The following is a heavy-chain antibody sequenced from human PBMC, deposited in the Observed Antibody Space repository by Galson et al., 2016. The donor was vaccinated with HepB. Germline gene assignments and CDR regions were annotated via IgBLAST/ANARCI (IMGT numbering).Heavy chain of an antibody. CDR1: GNSFTIYW. Sequence: QSGAEVKKPGESLKISCKGSGNSFTIYWIVWVRQMPGKGLEWMGIIYSGDSDTRYSPSFQGQVTISADKSVTSAYLQWSRLKASDTAIYFCARIRAPAADNYYYDMDVWGQGTTVTVSS. CDR3: ARIRAPAADNYYYDMDV. V-gene: IGHV5-51*01. J-gene: IGHJ6*02. D-gene: IGHD6-13*01. CDR2: IYSGDSDT.